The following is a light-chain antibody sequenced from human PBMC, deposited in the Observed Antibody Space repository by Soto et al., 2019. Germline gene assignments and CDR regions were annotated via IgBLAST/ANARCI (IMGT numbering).Light chain of an antibody. Sequence: DIQMTQSPSSVSASVGDRVPITCRAGQDVSTWLSWFQQKPGRAPRLLIYAASTLQSGVPSRFSGSVSGTECTLTISSLQPEDCASDYCLQANNFPFTFGPGTKVDIK. CDR2: AAS. CDR3: LQANNFPFT. CDR1: QDVSTW. J-gene: IGKJ3*01. V-gene: IGKV1-12*01.